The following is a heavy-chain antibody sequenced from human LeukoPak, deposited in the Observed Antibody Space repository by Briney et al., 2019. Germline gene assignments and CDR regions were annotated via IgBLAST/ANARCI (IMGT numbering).Heavy chain of an antibody. CDR3: ARRTYGDYGPYDY. CDR1: GYTFTGYY. J-gene: IGHJ4*02. V-gene: IGHV1-2*02. D-gene: IGHD4-17*01. CDR2: INPNSGGT. Sequence: ASVKVSCKASGYTFTGYYMHWVRQAPGQGLEWMGWINPNSGGTNYAQKLQGRVTMTTDTSTSTAYMELRSLRSDDTAVYYCARRTYGDYGPYDYWGQGTLVTVSS.